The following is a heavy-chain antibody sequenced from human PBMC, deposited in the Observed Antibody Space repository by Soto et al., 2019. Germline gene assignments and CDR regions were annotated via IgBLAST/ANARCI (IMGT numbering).Heavy chain of an antibody. V-gene: IGHV3-33*01. CDR2: IWYDGSNK. D-gene: IGHD5-12*01. Sequence: HPGGSLRLSCAASGFTFSSYGMHWVRQAPGKGLEWVAVIWYDGSNKYYADSVKGRFTISRDNYKNTLYLQMNSLRAEDTAVYYCARSPEEGYNPDYWGQGALVTVSS. J-gene: IGHJ4*02. CDR3: ARSPEEGYNPDY. CDR1: GFTFSSYG.